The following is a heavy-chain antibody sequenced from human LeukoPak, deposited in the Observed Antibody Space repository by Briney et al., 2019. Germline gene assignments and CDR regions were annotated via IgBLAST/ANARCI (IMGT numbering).Heavy chain of an antibody. CDR2: ISYDGSNK. D-gene: IGHD3-16*01. V-gene: IGHV3-30*03. CDR1: GFTFSSYG. CDR3: VRGGVDY. J-gene: IGHJ4*02. Sequence: GGSLRLSCAASGFTFSSYGMHWVRQAPGKGLEWVAVISYDGSNKYYADSVKGRFTISRDNAKNTVYLQMNRLSAEDTAVYYCVRGGVDYWGQGTLVTVSS.